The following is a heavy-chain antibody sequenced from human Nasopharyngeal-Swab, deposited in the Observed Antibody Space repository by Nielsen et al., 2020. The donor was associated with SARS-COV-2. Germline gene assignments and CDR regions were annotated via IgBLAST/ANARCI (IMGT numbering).Heavy chain of an antibody. V-gene: IGHV3-11*01. D-gene: IGHD3-10*01. CDR3: AGEKGYQVLLDYYYHGLDV. Sequence: GGSLRLSCVASGFTFSDYYMAWIRQAPGKGLEWVSYISTSGTTTAPADSVKGRFTVSRDNANHLLYLQMSSLRGEATAVYFCAGEKGYQVLLDYYYHGLDVWGHGTAVTVSS. J-gene: IGHJ6*02. CDR1: GFTFSDYY. CDR2: ISTSGTTT.